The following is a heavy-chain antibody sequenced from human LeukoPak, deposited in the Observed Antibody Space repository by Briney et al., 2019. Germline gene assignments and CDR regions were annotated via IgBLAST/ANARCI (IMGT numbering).Heavy chain of an antibody. CDR3: AKDLRGRSIAVAGAYFFDY. CDR2: ISGSGGST. D-gene: IGHD6-19*01. CDR1: GFTFSSYA. V-gene: IGHV3-23*01. Sequence: PGGSLRLSCAASGFTFSSYAMSWVRQAPGKGLEWVSAISGSGGSTYYADSMKGRFTISRDNSKNTLYLQMNSLRAEDTAVYYCAKDLRGRSIAVAGAYFFDYWGQGTLVTVSS. J-gene: IGHJ4*02.